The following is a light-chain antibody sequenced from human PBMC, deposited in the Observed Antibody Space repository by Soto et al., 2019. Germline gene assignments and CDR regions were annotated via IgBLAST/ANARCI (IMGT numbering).Light chain of an antibody. CDR3: SSYTSSNTPVV. J-gene: IGLJ2*01. CDR2: EVS. V-gene: IGLV2-14*01. Sequence: QSALTQPASVSGSPGQSITISCTGTSSDVGGYNYVSWYQQHPGKAPKLMIYEVSNRPSGVSNRFSGSKSGNTASLTISGLQAEDEADYYFSSYTSSNTPVVFGGGTQLTVL. CDR1: SSDVGGYNY.